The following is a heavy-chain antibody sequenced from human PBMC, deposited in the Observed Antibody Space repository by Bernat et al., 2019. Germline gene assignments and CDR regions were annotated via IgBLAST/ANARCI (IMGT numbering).Heavy chain of an antibody. CDR1: GFTFTSYG. D-gene: IGHD5-18*01. CDR2: ISYDGSNK. Sequence: QVQLVESGGGVVQPGRSPRLSCAASGFTFTSYGMHWVRQAPGKGLAWVAVISYDGSNKYYADSVKSRFNISRDNSKNTLYLQMNSLRVEDTAVYYWAKDGAWAAMVGYYYYGMDVWGQGTTVTVSS. J-gene: IGHJ6*02. CDR3: AKDGAWAAMVGYYYYGMDV. V-gene: IGHV3-30*18.